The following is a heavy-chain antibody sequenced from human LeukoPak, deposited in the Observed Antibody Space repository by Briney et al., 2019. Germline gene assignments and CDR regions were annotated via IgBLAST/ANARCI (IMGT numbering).Heavy chain of an antibody. V-gene: IGHV4-59*12. CDR1: GGSISSYY. CDR3: ARNAAGTGLFDY. J-gene: IGHJ4*02. Sequence: SETLSLTCTVSGGSISSYYWSWIRQPPGKGLEWIGYIYYSGSTNYNPSLKSRVTISVDTSKNQFSLKLSSVTAADTAVYYCARNAAGTGLFDYWGQGTLVTVSS. CDR2: IYYSGST. D-gene: IGHD6-13*01.